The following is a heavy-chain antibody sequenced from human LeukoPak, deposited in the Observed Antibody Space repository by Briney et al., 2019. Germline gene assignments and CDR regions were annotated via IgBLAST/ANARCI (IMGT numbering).Heavy chain of an antibody. Sequence: GSLRLSCSASGFTFSSSAMSWVRQAPGKGLEWVSAISNNGGYTYYADSVQGRFTISRDNSKSTLCLQMNSLRAEDTAVYYCAKQLGYCSDGSCYFPYWGQGTLVTVSS. CDR3: AKQLGYCSDGSCYFPY. J-gene: IGHJ4*02. CDR1: GFTFSSSA. CDR2: ISNNGGYT. V-gene: IGHV3-23*01. D-gene: IGHD2-15*01.